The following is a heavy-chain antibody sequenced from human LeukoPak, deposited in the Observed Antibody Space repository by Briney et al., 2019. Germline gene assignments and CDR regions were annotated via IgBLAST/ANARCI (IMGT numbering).Heavy chain of an antibody. J-gene: IGHJ5*02. D-gene: IGHD3-22*01. CDR1: GGSFSGYY. V-gene: IGHV4-34*01. CDR3: ARAEYYYDSSTWFDP. CDR2: INHSGST. Sequence: SETLSLTCAVYGGSFSGYYWSWIRQPPGKGLEWIGEINHSGSTNYNPSLKSRVTISVDRSKNQFSLKLSSVTAADTAVYYCARAEYYYDSSTWFDPWGQGTLVTVSS.